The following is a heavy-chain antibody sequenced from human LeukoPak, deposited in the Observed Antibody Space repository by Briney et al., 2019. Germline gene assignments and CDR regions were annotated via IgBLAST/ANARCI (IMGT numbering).Heavy chain of an antibody. V-gene: IGHV3-48*01. CDR2: ISSSSSTI. Sequence: GGSLRLSCAASGFTFSSYSMNWVRQAPGKGLEWVSYISSSSSTIYYADSVKGRFTISRDNAKNSLHLQMNSLRAEDTAVYYCARTPLGYCSSTSCYDGYYYMDVWGKGTTVTVSS. CDR3: ARTPLGYCSSTSCYDGYYYMDV. CDR1: GFTFSSYS. J-gene: IGHJ6*03. D-gene: IGHD2-2*01.